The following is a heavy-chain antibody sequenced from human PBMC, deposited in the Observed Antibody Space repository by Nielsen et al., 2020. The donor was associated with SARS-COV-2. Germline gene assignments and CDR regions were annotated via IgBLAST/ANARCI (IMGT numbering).Heavy chain of an antibody. J-gene: IGHJ4*02. V-gene: IGHV3-30*04. CDR1: GFTFSSYA. CDR2: ISYDGSNK. D-gene: IGHD1-26*01. CDR3: ARDLGGSYGN. Sequence: GGSLRLSCAASGFTFSSYAMHWVRQAPGKGLEWVAVISYDGSNKYYADSVKGRFTISRDNSKNTLYLQMNSLRAEDTAVYYCARDLGGSYGNWGQGTLVTVSS.